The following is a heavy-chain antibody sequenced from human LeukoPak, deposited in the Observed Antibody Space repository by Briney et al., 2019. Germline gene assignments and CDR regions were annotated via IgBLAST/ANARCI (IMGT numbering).Heavy chain of an antibody. V-gene: IGHV3-74*01. CDR2: INSDGSST. CDR1: GFTFDDYG. Sequence: GGSLRLSCAASGFTFDDYGMSWVRQAPGKGLVWVSRINSDGSSTTSADSVKGRFTISRDNAKNTLYLQMNSLRAEDTAVYYCAKGGATVIDYWGQGTLVTVSS. D-gene: IGHD4-17*01. CDR3: AKGGATVIDY. J-gene: IGHJ4*02.